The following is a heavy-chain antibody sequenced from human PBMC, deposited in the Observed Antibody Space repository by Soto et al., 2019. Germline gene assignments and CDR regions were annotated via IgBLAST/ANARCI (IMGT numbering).Heavy chain of an antibody. J-gene: IGHJ4*02. CDR2: IYYSGST. CDR3: ARWSMVRGVDY. Sequence: QVQLQESGPGLVKPSQTLSLTCTVSGGSISSGGYYWSWIRQHPGKGLEWIGYIYYSGSTYYNPSLRSRVTISVDTSKNQFSLQLSSVTAADTAVYYCARWSMVRGVDYWGQGTLVTVSS. V-gene: IGHV4-31*03. D-gene: IGHD3-10*01. CDR1: GGSISSGGYY.